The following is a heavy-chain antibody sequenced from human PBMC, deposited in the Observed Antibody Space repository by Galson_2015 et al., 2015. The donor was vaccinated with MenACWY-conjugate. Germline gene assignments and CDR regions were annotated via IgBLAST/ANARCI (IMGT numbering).Heavy chain of an antibody. CDR3: ARWRSNSSGWYSYY. D-gene: IGHD6-25*01. CDR2: ISHSGST. J-gene: IGHJ4*02. CDR1: GDSFSGYF. V-gene: IGHV4-34*01. Sequence: TLSLTCAVYGDSFSGYFWSWIRQPPGKGLEWIGEISHSGSTNYNPSLKSRVTISLDTSKNQFSLRLSSVTAADTAVYYCARWRSNSSGWYSYYWGQGTLVTVSS.